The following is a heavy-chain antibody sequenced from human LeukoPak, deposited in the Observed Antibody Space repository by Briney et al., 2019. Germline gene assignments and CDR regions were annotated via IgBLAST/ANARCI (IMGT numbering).Heavy chain of an antibody. D-gene: IGHD1-26*01. Sequence: EASETLSLTCTVSGGSISSYYWSWIRQPPGKGLEWIGYIYYSGSTNYNPSLKSRVTMSVDTSKNQFSLKLSSVTAADTAVYYCASGGGLIVGASDYWGQGTLVTVSS. CDR2: IYYSGST. V-gene: IGHV4-59*12. CDR1: GGSISSYY. CDR3: ASGGGLIVGASDY. J-gene: IGHJ4*02.